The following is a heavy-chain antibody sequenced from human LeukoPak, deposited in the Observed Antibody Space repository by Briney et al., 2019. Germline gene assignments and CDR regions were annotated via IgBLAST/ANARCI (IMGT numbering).Heavy chain of an antibody. CDR3: TRESGAFSPFGF. CDR1: GGSIITTNW. V-gene: IGHV4-4*02. J-gene: IGHJ3*01. CDR2: VHLNGAT. D-gene: IGHD1-26*01. Sequence: SGTLSLTCAVSGGSIITTNWWSWVRQPPGKGLEWIGEVHLNGATHYNPSLGSRVSMSIDKSKNHMSLKLTSVTAADTAIYYCTRESGAFSPFGFWGQGTMVTVSS.